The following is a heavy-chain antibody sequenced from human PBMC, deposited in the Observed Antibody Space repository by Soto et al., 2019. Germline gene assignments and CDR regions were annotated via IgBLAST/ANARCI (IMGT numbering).Heavy chain of an antibody. CDR2: IIPIFGTA. CDR3: ARGGYSYYDSSGYYYFDY. V-gene: IGHV1-69*13. CDR1: GGTFSSYA. J-gene: IGHJ4*02. D-gene: IGHD3-22*01. Sequence: SVKVSCKASGGTFSSYAISWVRQAAGQGLEWMGGIIPIFGTANYAQKFQGRVTITADESTSTAYMELSSLRSEDTAVYYCARGGYSYYDSSGYYYFDYWGQGTLATSPQ.